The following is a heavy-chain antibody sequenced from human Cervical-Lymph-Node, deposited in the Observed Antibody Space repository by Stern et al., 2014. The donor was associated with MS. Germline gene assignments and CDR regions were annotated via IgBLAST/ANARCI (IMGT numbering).Heavy chain of an antibody. V-gene: IGHV4-61*01. J-gene: IGHJ4*02. CDR3: ARDMLVRGVIPDY. CDR1: GGSVSRGSYY. CDR2: IYYSGST. D-gene: IGHD3-10*01. Sequence: VQMQESGPGLVKPSETLSLTCTVSGGSVSRGSYYWSWIRQPPGQGREWIGYIYYSGSTNYNPSLKSRVAMSVDMSKNQFSLKLSSVTAADTAVYYCARDMLVRGVIPDYWGQGILVTVSS.